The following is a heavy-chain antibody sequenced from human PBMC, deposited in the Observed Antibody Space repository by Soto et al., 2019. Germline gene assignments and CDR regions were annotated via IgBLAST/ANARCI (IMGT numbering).Heavy chain of an antibody. CDR3: TKVSRKGSAIDFDY. D-gene: IGHD3-10*01. CDR2: VNPNNGDT. J-gene: IGHJ4*02. CDR1: GYTFSNYD. Sequence: QVQLVQSGAELKKPGASVKVSCKASGYTFSNYDMNWVRQATGQGPEWIGWVNPNNGDTGYAQKFQGRVTLTTDISTTTAYMELTSLQSEYTAIYYCTKVSRKGSAIDFDYWGQGTLITVSS. V-gene: IGHV1-8*01.